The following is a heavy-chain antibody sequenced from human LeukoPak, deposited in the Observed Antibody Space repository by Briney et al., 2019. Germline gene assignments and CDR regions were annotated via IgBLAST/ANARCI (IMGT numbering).Heavy chain of an antibody. Sequence: SETLSLTCAVYGGSFSGYYWSWIRQPPGKGLEWIGEINHSGSTNYNRSLKSRVTISVDTSKNQFSLKLSSVTAADTAVYYCARRQVGWVTGYDGDYWGQGTLVTVSS. CDR3: ARRQVGWVTGYDGDY. CDR1: GGSFSGYY. CDR2: INHSGST. V-gene: IGHV4-34*01. J-gene: IGHJ4*02. D-gene: IGHD5-12*01.